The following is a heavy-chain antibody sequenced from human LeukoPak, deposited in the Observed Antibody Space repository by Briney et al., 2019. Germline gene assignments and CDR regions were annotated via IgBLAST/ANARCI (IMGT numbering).Heavy chain of an antibody. D-gene: IGHD1-26*01. V-gene: IGHV1-69*13. CDR3: ARVSGSYTAGFDY. CDR1: GGTFSSYA. CDR2: IIPIFGTA. Sequence: ASVKVSCKASGGTFSSYAISWVRQAPGQGLEWMGGIIPIFGTANYAQEFQGRVTITADESTSTAYMELSSLRSEDTAVYYCARVSGSYTAGFDYWGQGTLVTVSS. J-gene: IGHJ4*02.